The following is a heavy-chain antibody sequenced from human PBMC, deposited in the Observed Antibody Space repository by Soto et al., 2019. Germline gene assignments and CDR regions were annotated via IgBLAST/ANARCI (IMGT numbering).Heavy chain of an antibody. CDR2: INPGGGST. CDR1: GYTFTTYY. V-gene: IGHV1-46*01. CDR3: ARDEKCGGDCTTALYGMDV. Sequence: ASVKVSCKASGYTFTTYYMHWVRHAPGQGLEWMGIINPGGGSTSYAQKFQGRVTVTRDTSTSTVYMELSSLRSDDTAVYYCARDEKCGGDCTTALYGMDVWGQ. D-gene: IGHD2-21*02. J-gene: IGHJ6*02.